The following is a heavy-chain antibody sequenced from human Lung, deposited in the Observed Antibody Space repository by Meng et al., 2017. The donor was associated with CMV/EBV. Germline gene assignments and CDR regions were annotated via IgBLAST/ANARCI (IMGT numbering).Heavy chain of an antibody. CDR3: SRDYYSGSL. CDR2: ISSSGSTI. CDR1: GFTFSSYE. Sequence: GGSLRLSCAASGFTFSSYEMNWVRQAPGKGLEWVSYISSSGSTIYYADSVKGRFTISRDNAKNSLYLQMNSLKAEDTAVYYCSRDYYSGSLWGQGTMVTVSS. D-gene: IGHD1-26*01. J-gene: IGHJ3*01. V-gene: IGHV3-48*03.